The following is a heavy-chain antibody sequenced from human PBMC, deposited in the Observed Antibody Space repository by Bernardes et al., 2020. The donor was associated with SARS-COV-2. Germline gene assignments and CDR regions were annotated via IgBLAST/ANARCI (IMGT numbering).Heavy chain of an antibody. CDR1: GGPFGGYY. CDR2: INQSGTT. CDR3: ATVNPFWDYRNAFDI. J-gene: IGHJ3*02. Sequence: SETLSLTCAISGGPFGGYYWSWIRQSPGKGLEWIGEINQSGTTKYRPSLQSRVTISQDTSKNHFFLRMTSVTAADTAVYYCATVNPFWDYRNAFDIWGQGTMVAVSS. D-gene: IGHD4-4*01. V-gene: IGHV4-34*01.